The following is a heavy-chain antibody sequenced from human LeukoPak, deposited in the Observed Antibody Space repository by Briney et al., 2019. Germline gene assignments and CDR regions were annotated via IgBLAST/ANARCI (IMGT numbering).Heavy chain of an antibody. D-gene: IGHD2-15*01. Sequence: GGSLRLSCAASGFTFSTYGMYWDRQAPGKGLEYVSSISSNGNTYYANSVKGRFTISRDNPKNTLYLQMGSLRDEDLAVYYCARARVAAKSGYMDVWGTGTTVTISS. CDR1: GFTFSTYG. V-gene: IGHV3-64*01. CDR2: ISSNGNT. J-gene: IGHJ6*03. CDR3: ARARVAAKSGYMDV.